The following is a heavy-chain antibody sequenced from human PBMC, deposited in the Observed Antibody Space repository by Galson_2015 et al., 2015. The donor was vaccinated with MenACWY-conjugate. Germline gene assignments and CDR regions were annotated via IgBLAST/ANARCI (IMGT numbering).Heavy chain of an antibody. D-gene: IGHD1-26*01. CDR3: ASSLVGATFGY. V-gene: IGHV1-69*06. CDR2: IIPIFGTA. CDR1: GYTFTSYA. J-gene: IGHJ4*02. Sequence: SVKVSCKASGYTFTSYAMHWVRQAPGQRLEWMGGIIPIFGTANYAQKFQGRVTITADKSTSTAYMELSSLRSEGTAVYYCASSLVGATFGYWGQGTLVTVSS.